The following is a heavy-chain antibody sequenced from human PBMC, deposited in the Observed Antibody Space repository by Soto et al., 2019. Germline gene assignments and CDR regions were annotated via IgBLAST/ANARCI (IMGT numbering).Heavy chain of an antibody. CDR1: GGSIISGGYY. D-gene: IGHD3-10*01. Sequence: SEILSLTCTVSGGSIISGGYYWSWIRQHPGKGLEWIGYIYYSGSTYYNPSLKSRVTISVDTSKNQFSLKLSSVTAADTAVYYCARVGGFGATTIDYWGQGTLVTVSS. CDR2: IYYSGST. J-gene: IGHJ4*02. CDR3: ARVGGFGATTIDY. V-gene: IGHV4-30-4*08.